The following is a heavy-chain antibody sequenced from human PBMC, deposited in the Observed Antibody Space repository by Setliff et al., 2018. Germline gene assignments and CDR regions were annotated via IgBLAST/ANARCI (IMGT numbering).Heavy chain of an antibody. CDR2: IDPEDGKT. CDR3: AFRRGYIYGLDN. D-gene: IGHD5-18*01. Sequence: ASVKVSCKAPGYTFTDDYMYWVKQAPGKGLEWMGRIDPEDGKTVYAEKFQGRVIISADTSIDTVYLEIDSLRSEDTAVYYCAFRRGYIYGLDNWGQGTLVTVSS. J-gene: IGHJ4*02. CDR1: GYTFTDDY. V-gene: IGHV1-69-2*01.